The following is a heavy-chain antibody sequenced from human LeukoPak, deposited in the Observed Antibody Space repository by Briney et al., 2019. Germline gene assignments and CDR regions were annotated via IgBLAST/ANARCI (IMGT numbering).Heavy chain of an antibody. CDR2: ISSSSSYI. CDR3: ARVGAYYYGSGSYWAFDI. Sequence: GGSLRLSCVASGFIYSRYSMNWVRQAPGEGLEWVSSISSSSSYIYYADSVKGRFTISRDNAKNSLYLQMNSLRAEDTAVYYCARVGAYYYGSGSYWAFDIWGQGTMVAVSS. J-gene: IGHJ3*02. D-gene: IGHD3-10*01. V-gene: IGHV3-21*01. CDR1: GFIYSRYS.